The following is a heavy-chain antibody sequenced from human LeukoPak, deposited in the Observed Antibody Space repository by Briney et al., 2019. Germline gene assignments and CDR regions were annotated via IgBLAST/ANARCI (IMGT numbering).Heavy chain of an antibody. J-gene: IGHJ5*02. D-gene: IGHD3-22*01. CDR1: GGTFSSYA. CDR3: ARGNELIPYYYDSSGYPNWFDP. CDR2: IIPIFGTA. V-gene: IGHV1-69*06. Sequence: SVKVSCKASGGTFSSYAISWVRQAPGQGLEWMGGIIPIFGTANYAQKFQGRVTITADKSTSTAYMELSSLRSEDTAVYYCARGNELIPYYYDSSGYPNWFDPWGQGTLVTVSS.